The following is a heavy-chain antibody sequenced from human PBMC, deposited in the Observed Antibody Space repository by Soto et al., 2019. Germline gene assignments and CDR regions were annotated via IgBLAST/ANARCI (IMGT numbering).Heavy chain of an antibody. V-gene: IGHV3-73*02. CDR2: IRIKANNYAT. D-gene: IGHD2-21*02. CDR3: TRHAVQYCGGDCYLLPYFDL. J-gene: IGHJ2*01. Sequence: EVPLVESGGGLVQPGGSLKLSCAASGFTFSGSAVHWGRQASGKGLEWVGRIRIKANNYATVYAASVKGRFTISRDDSKNTAYLQMNSLKTEYTALYYCTRHAVQYCGGDCYLLPYFDLWGRGTLVTVSS. CDR1: GFTFSGSA.